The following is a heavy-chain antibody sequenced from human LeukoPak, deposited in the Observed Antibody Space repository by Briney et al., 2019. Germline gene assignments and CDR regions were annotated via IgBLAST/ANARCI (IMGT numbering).Heavy chain of an antibody. D-gene: IGHD3-22*01. CDR2: MNPNSGNT. V-gene: IGHV1-8*01. Sequence: ASVKVSCKASGYTFTSSDFNWVRQATGQGLEWMGWMNPNSGNTGYAQKFQGRVTMTRDTSISTAYMELSSLRSEDTAVYYCARDLKATNYYDSSGYSPDSDYWGQGTLVTVSS. CDR1: GYTFTSSD. CDR3: ARDLKATNYYDSSGYSPDSDY. J-gene: IGHJ4*02.